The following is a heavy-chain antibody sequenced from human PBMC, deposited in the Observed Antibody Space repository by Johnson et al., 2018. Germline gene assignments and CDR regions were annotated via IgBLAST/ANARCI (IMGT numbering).Heavy chain of an antibody. CDR3: ASSLAGYYYMDV. Sequence: EVQLLESGGGLVQPGGSLRLSCAASGFTFSSYWMHWVRQAPGKGLVWVSRINSDGSSTSYADSVKGRFTISRDNAKNTLYLQMNSLRADDTAVYYCASSLAGYYYMDVWGKGTTVTVSS. J-gene: IGHJ6*03. D-gene: IGHD6-19*01. CDR1: GFTFSSYW. V-gene: IGHV3-74*02. CDR2: INSDGSST.